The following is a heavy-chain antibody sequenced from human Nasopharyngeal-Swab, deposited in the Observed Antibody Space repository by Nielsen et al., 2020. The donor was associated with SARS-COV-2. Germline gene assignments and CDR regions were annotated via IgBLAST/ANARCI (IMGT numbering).Heavy chain of an antibody. Sequence: SETLSLTCAVSGYSISSGYYWGWIRQPPGKGLEWTGSIYHSGSTYSNPPLKSRVTISVDTSKNPFSLKLNSVTAANTAGDYCARHSSPRGIVVVPPARPYNWFDPWGQGTLVTVSS. V-gene: IGHV4-38-2*01. J-gene: IGHJ5*02. CDR2: IYHSGST. CDR1: GYSISSGYY. CDR3: ARHSSPRGIVVVPPARPYNWFDP. D-gene: IGHD2-2*01.